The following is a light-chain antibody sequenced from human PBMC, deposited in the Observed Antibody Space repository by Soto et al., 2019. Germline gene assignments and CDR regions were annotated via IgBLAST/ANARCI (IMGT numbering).Light chain of an antibody. CDR3: QQYNNWPIT. CDR1: HSVGSL. Sequence: VLTQSPAKMYVVPGESANVSCRASHSVGSLLAWYQQKPGQAPRLLIYGASTRATGIPARFTGSGSGTEFTLTISSLQSEDFAVYYCQQYNNWPITSGPGTLLEI. CDR2: GAS. V-gene: IGKV3-15*01. J-gene: IGKJ5*01.